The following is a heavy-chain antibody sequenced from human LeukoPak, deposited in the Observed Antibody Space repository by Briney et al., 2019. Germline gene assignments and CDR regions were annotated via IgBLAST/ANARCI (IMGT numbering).Heavy chain of an antibody. CDR2: ISSTSTYI. J-gene: IGHJ4*02. CDR3: ARDSEAAMIYYFDY. Sequence: GGSLRLSCAASGFTFSSYAMSWVRQAPGKGLEWVSSISSTSTYIYYADSVKGRFTISRDNAKNSLYLQMNSLRAEDTAVYYRARDSEAAMIYYFDYWGQGTLVTVSS. D-gene: IGHD2-2*01. V-gene: IGHV3-21*01. CDR1: GFTFSSYA.